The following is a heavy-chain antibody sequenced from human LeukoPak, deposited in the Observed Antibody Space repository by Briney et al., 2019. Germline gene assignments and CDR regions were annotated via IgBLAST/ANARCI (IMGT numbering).Heavy chain of an antibody. CDR3: AGHHPRNTVDF. CDR2: IYYSGST. Sequence: PSETLSLTCTVSGGSISSSSYYWGWLRQPPGKGLEWIGSIYYSGSTYYNPSLKSRVTISVDTSKNQFSLKLSSVTAADTAVYYCAGHHPRNTVDFWGQGTLVTVSS. CDR1: GGSISSSSYY. V-gene: IGHV4-39*01. J-gene: IGHJ4*02. D-gene: IGHD2-8*02.